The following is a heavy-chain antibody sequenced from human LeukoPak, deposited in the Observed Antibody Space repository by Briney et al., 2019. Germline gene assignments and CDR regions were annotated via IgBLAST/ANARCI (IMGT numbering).Heavy chain of an antibody. CDR1: GYSFTSYW. V-gene: IGHV5-51*01. D-gene: IGHD2-2*01. CDR3: ARQASPNQYCSSTSCPYYFDY. Sequence: GESLKISCKGSGYSFTSYWIGWVRPMPGKGLEWMGITYPGDSDTRDSPSLQGQVTISADKSISTAYLQWSSLKASDTAMYYCARQASPNQYCSSTSCPYYFDYWGQGTLVTVSS. J-gene: IGHJ4*02. CDR2: TYPGDSDT.